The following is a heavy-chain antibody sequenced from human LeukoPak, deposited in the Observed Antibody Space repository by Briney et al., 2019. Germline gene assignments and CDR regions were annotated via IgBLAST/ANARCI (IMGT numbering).Heavy chain of an antibody. V-gene: IGHV3-7*01. CDR1: GFTFRSHW. J-gene: IGHJ3*02. Sequence: GGSLRLSCVGSGFTFRSHWVSWVRQSPRKGLEWVANIKPDGIDKYYVDSARGRFTVSRDNAKNSAFLQMNSLRAEDTAIYYCATISAQTFDIWGQGTLVSVSS. CDR3: ATISAQTFDI. CDR2: IKPDGIDK. D-gene: IGHD5-24*01.